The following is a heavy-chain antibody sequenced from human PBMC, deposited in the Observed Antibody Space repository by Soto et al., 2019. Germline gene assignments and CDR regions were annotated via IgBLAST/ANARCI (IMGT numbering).Heavy chain of an antibody. CDR2: INHSGRT. CDR3: ARVDSLYDILTGYGPHYFDY. CDR1: GGSFSGYY. V-gene: IGHV4-34*01. J-gene: IGHJ4*01. Sequence: SETLSLTCAVYGGSFSGYYWSWIRQPPGKGLEWIGEINHSGRTNYNPSLKSRVTISVDTSKNQFSLKLSSVTGADTAVYYCARVDSLYDILTGYGPHYFDYWGHGTLVTVSS. D-gene: IGHD3-9*01.